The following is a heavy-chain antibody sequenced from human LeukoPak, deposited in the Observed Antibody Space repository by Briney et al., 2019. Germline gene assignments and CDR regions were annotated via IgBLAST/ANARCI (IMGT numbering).Heavy chain of an antibody. Sequence: GRSLRLSCAASGFTFSTYGVHWVRQARGKGLEWVAVVSYDGSHKYYADSVKGRFTISRDNSMNTLYLQMNSLRPEDTAVYYCAKGMATTTWLLEYWGQGTLVTVSS. D-gene: IGHD5-24*01. CDR3: AKGMATTTWLLEY. J-gene: IGHJ4*02. CDR1: GFTFSTYG. CDR2: VSYDGSHK. V-gene: IGHV3-30*18.